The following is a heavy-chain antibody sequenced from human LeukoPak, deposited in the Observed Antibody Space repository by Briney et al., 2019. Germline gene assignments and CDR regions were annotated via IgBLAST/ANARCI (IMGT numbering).Heavy chain of an antibody. CDR2: INPNSGGT. V-gene: IGHV1-2*02. CDR1: GYTFTGYY. CDR3: ARGTGYYDFWSGYYFGAFDI. Sequence: ASVKVSCKASGYTFTGYYMHWVRQAPGQGLGWMGWINPNSGGTNYAQKFQGRVTMTRDTSISTAYMELSRLRSDDTAVYYCARGTGYYDFWSGYYFGAFDIWGQGTMVTVSS. J-gene: IGHJ3*02. D-gene: IGHD3-3*01.